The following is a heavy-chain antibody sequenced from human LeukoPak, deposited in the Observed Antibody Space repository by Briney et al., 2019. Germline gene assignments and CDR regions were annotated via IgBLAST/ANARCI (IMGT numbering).Heavy chain of an antibody. D-gene: IGHD2-2*01. V-gene: IGHV4-39*07. CDR3: ASEASCSSTSCYDY. Sequence: KPSETLSLTCTVSGGSISSSSYYWGWIRQPPGKGLEWIGSIYYSGSTYYNLSLKSRVTISVDTSKNQFSLKLSSVTAADAAVYYCASEASCSSTSCYDYWGQGTLVTVSS. CDR2: IYYSGST. J-gene: IGHJ4*02. CDR1: GGSISSSSYY.